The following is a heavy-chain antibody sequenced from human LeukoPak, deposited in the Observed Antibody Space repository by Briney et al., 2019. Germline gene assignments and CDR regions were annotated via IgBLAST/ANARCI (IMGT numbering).Heavy chain of an antibody. CDR1: GFRFSDYT. Sequence: GGSLRLSCAASGFRFSDYTMTWVRQAPGKGLEWVSVIYSGGSTYYADSVKGRFTISRDNSKNTLYLQMNSLRAEDTAVYYCAREGGDKDAFDIWGQGTMVTVSS. D-gene: IGHD2-21*02. CDR2: IYSGGST. J-gene: IGHJ3*02. CDR3: AREGGDKDAFDI. V-gene: IGHV3-53*01.